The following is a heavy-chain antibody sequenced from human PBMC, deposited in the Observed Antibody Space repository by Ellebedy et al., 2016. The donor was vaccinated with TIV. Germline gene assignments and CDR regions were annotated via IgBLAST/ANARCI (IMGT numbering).Heavy chain of an antibody. V-gene: IGHV1-2*04. CDR1: GYTFTDYY. D-gene: IGHD4-17*01. CDR3: ARDGAVTTVFDY. Sequence: AASVKVSCKASGYTFTDYYIHWVRQAPGQGLDWMGWINPNSGGTNYAQKFQGWVTMTSDTSISTAYMELNRLRSDDTALYYCARDGAVTTVFDYWGQGTLVTVSS. J-gene: IGHJ4*02. CDR2: INPNSGGT.